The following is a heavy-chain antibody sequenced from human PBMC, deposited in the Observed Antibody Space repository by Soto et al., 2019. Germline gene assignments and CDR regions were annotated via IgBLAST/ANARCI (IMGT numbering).Heavy chain of an antibody. V-gene: IGHV1-8*01. CDR2: MNPNSGNT. J-gene: IGHJ6*04. Sequence: ASVKVSCKASGYTFTSYDINWVRQATGQGLEWMGWMNPNSGNTGYAQKFQGRVTMTRNTSISTAYMELSSLRSEDTAVYYCAGPPGPNYYYCGREVWGKGTRVTVPS. CDR1: GYTFTSYD. CDR3: AGPPGPNYYYCGREV.